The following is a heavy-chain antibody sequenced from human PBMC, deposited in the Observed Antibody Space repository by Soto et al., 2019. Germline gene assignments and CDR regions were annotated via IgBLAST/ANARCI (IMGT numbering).Heavy chain of an antibody. J-gene: IGHJ6*02. CDR3: AYCSPSYSYYYGMDV. CDR1: GYTFTSYD. CDR2: MNPNSDNT. V-gene: IGHV1-8*01. D-gene: IGHD2-8*02. Sequence: QVQRVQSGAEVKKPGASVKVSCKASGYTFTSYDINWVRQATGQGLEWMGWMNPNSDNTGYAQKFQGRVTMTRNTSTRTAYMELSSLRSDDTAVYYCAYCSPSYSYYYGMDVWGQGTTVTVSS.